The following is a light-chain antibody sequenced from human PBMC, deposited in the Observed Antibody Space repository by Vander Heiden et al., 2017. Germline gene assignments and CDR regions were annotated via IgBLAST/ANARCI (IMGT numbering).Light chain of an antibody. CDR2: LGS. V-gene: IGKV2-28*01. CDR3: MQALQTPPFT. J-gene: IGKJ3*01. CDR1: QSLLHSNGYNY. Sequence: DIMMTQSPLSLPVTPGEPASISCRSSQSLLHSNGYNYLDWYLQKPGQSPQLLIYLGSNRASGVPDRFSGSGSGTDFTLKISRVEAEDVGVYYCMQALQTPPFTFGPGTRVEI.